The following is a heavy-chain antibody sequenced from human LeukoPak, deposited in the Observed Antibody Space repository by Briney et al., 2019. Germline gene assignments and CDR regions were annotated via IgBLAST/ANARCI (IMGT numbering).Heavy chain of an antibody. Sequence: GGSLRLSCAASGFTFSSYGMHWVRQAPGKGLEWVAFIRYDGSNKYYADSVKGRFTISRDNSKNTLYLQMNSLRVEDTAVYYCARDRGELSYWGQGTLVTVSS. CDR3: ARDRGELSY. V-gene: IGHV3-30*02. CDR1: GFTFSSYG. J-gene: IGHJ4*02. D-gene: IGHD3-16*02. CDR2: IRYDGSNK.